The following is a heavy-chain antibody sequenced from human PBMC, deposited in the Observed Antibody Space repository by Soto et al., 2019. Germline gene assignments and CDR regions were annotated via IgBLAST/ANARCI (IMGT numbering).Heavy chain of an antibody. CDR2: ISAYNGNT. Sequence: ASVKVSCKASGYTFTSYGISWVRQAPGQGLEWMGWISAYNGNTNYAQKLQGRVTMTTDTSTSTAYMELRSLRSDDTAVYYCARVNYDILTGHNWFDPWGQGTLVTVSS. V-gene: IGHV1-18*01. CDR1: GYTFTSYG. CDR3: ARVNYDILTGHNWFDP. D-gene: IGHD3-9*01. J-gene: IGHJ5*02.